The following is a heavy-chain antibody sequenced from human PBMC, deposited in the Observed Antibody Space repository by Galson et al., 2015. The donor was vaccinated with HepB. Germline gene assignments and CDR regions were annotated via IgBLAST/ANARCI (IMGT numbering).Heavy chain of an antibody. Sequence: SLTCTVSGGSISSSSYYWGWIRQPPGKGLEWIGSIYYSGSTYYNPSLKSRVTISVDTSKNQFSLKLSSVTAADTAVYYCARGRVQSAFDYWGQGTLVTVSS. J-gene: IGHJ4*02. D-gene: IGHD3-10*01. CDR1: GGSISSSSYY. CDR2: IYYSGST. CDR3: ARGRVQSAFDY. V-gene: IGHV4-39*07.